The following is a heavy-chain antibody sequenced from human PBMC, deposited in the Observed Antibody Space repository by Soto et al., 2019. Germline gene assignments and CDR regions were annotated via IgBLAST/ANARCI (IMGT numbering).Heavy chain of an antibody. CDR3: ARQRGYCSSTSCYEGSSFGY. CDR2: IYPGDSDT. Sequence: GESLKISCKGSGYSFTSFWIGWVRQMPGKGLEWMGIIYPGDSDTRYSPSFQGQVTISADKSISTAYLQWSSLKASDTAMYYCARQRGYCSSTSCYEGSSFGYWGQGTLVTVS. V-gene: IGHV5-51*01. D-gene: IGHD2-2*01. J-gene: IGHJ4*02. CDR1: GYSFTSFW.